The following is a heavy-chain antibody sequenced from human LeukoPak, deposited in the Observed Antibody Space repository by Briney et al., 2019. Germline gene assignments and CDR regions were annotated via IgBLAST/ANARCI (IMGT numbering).Heavy chain of an antibody. V-gene: IGHV4-38-2*02. Sequence: PSETLSLTCTVSGYSISSGYYWRWIRQPPGKGLEWIGSIYHSGSTYFNPSLKSRVTISVDTSKNQFSLKLSSVTAADTAVYYCASFSARVANFDYWGQGTLVTVSS. J-gene: IGHJ4*02. D-gene: IGHD2-15*01. CDR1: GYSISSGYY. CDR2: IYHSGST. CDR3: ASFSARVANFDY.